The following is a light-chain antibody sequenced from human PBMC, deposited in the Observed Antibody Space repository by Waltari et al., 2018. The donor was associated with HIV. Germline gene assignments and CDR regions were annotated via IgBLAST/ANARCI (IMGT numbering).Light chain of an antibody. V-gene: IGLV1-44*01. CDR1: RSNIGSPS. CDR3: SVWDVTLNGLV. Sequence: QPLLTQSPSASGTPGQRVHTSCFSTRSNIGSPSVTWYQHFPGTPHTLLISSNTERPSGVPDRFSVTKSGTSASLAITGLHSQDEADYYCSVWDVTLNGLVFGGGTRLSVL. J-gene: IGLJ2*01. CDR2: SNT.